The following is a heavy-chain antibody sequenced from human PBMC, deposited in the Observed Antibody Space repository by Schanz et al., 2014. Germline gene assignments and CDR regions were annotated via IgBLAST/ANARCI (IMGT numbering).Heavy chain of an antibody. CDR1: GFTFRVFA. CDR2: ITGSGAT. CDR3: ARDGYRNGRPFDH. J-gene: IGHJ4*02. V-gene: IGHV3-21*01. Sequence: GQLVESGGGVVQPGRSLRLSCAASGFTFRVFAMNWVRQAPGKGLEWVSIITGSGATHYADSGKGRFTISRDTAENSVYLQMNSLRAEDTAVYYCARDGYRNGRPFDHWGQGTRVTVSA. D-gene: IGHD5-18*01.